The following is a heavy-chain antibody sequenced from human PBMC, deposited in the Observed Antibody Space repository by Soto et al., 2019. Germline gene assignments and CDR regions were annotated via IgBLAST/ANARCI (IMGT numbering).Heavy chain of an antibody. Sequence: GGSLRLSCAASGFTFSSYGMHWVRQAPGKGLEWVAVISYDGSNKYYADSVKGRFTISRDNSKNTLYLQMNSLRAEDTAVYYCAKELAWGYVYGMDVWGQGTTVTVSS. V-gene: IGHV3-30*18. CDR3: AKELAWGYVYGMDV. CDR2: ISYDGSNK. J-gene: IGHJ6*02. D-gene: IGHD5-18*01. CDR1: GFTFSSYG.